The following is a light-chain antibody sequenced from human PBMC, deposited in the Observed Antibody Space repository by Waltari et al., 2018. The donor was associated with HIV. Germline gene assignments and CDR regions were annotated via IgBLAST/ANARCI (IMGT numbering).Light chain of an antibody. CDR1: SSDVGGYNY. CDR3: SSYTSSSTVV. J-gene: IGLJ2*01. V-gene: IGLV2-14*03. Sequence: GGPGQSITISCTGTSSDVGGYNYVSWYQQHPGKAPKLMIYDVSNRPSGVSNRFSGSKSGNTASLTISGLQAEDEADYYCSSYTSSSTVVFGGGTKLTVL. CDR2: DVS.